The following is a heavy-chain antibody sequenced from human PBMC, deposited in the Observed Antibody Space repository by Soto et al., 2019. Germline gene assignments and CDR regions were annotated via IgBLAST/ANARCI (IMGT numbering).Heavy chain of an antibody. CDR3: ATYYDSSGDDAFDI. CDR1: GFTFSSYG. J-gene: IGHJ3*02. D-gene: IGHD3-22*01. Sequence: QPGGSLRLSCAASGFTFSSYGMHWVRQAPGKGLEWVAVISYDGSNKYYADSVKGRFTISRDNSKNTLYLQMNSLRAEDTAVYYCATYYDSSGDDAFDIWGQGPMVTVSS. V-gene: IGHV3-30*03. CDR2: ISYDGSNK.